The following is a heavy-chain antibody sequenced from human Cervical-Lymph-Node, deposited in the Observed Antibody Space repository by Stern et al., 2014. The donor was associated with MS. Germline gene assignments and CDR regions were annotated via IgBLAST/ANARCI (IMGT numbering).Heavy chain of an antibody. V-gene: IGHV3-74*02. CDR3: ASAYRAS. CDR2: INGDGTVS. CDR1: GFNFRTYW. D-gene: IGHD1-1*01. Sequence: VQLVESGGGLVQPGGSLMIPCAASGFNFRTYWMHWVRHGPGKGLEWVSRINGDGTVSTYADSVRGRFTISRNSANNTMSLQLDNLRVEDTAIYYCASAYRASWGQGTLVTVST. J-gene: IGHJ4*02.